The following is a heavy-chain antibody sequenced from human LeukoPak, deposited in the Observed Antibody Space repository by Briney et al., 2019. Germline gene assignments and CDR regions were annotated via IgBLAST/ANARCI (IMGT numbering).Heavy chain of an antibody. CDR3: ARGRVVTANTPPLDGMDV. V-gene: IGHV3-7*01. CDR1: GLTFSTYW. J-gene: IGHJ6*02. Sequence: GGSLRLSCVASGLTFSTYWMSWVRHIPGKGLEWVANIKEDGRETYYVDSVRGRFTISRDNAKNSLYLQMNSLRADDTAVYYCARGRVVTANTPPLDGMDVWGQGTTVTVSS. D-gene: IGHD2-21*02. CDR2: IKEDGRET.